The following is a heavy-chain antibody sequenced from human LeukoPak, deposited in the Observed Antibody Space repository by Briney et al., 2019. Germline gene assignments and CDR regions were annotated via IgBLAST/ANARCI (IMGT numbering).Heavy chain of an antibody. D-gene: IGHD2-15*01. CDR1: GFTFSSYE. Sequence: GGSLRLSXAASGFTFSSYEMNWVRQAPGKGLEWVSYISSSGSTIYYADSVKGRFTISRDNAKNSLYLQMNSLRAEDTAVYYCARVRRYCSGGSCYFPYWGQGTLVTVSS. CDR3: ARVRRYCSGGSCYFPY. J-gene: IGHJ4*02. V-gene: IGHV3-48*03. CDR2: ISSSGSTI.